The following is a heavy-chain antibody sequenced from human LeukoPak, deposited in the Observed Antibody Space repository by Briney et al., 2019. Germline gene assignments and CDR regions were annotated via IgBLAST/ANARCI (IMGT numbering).Heavy chain of an antibody. J-gene: IGHJ4*02. CDR3: AKGASSGYYAFDY. CDR1: GFTFSDYY. CDR2: ISSSGSTI. V-gene: IGHV3-11*01. D-gene: IGHD3-22*01. Sequence: PGGSLRLSCAASGFTFSDYYMSWIRQAPGKGLEWVSYISSSGSTIYYADSVKGRFTISRDNAKNSLYLQMNSLRAEDTAVYYCAKGASSGYYAFDYWGQGTLVTVSS.